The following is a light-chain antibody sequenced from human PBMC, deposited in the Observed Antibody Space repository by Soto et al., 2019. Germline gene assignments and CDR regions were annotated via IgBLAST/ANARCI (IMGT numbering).Light chain of an antibody. J-gene: IGKJ1*01. CDR1: QSVSSW. CDR2: TAS. Sequence: DIQMTQSPSTLSASVGDRVTITCRASQSVSSWLAWYQQKPGKAPNLLIYTASSLESGVPSRFSGSGSGTEFTLTISSRQPDDFATYYCQQYNCAWTFGQGTTVEIK. V-gene: IGKV1-5*03. CDR3: QQYNCAWT.